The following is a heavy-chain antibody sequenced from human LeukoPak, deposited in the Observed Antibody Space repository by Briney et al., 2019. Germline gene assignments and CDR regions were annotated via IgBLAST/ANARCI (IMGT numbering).Heavy chain of an antibody. CDR1: GYSFTTYY. V-gene: IGHV1-46*01. CDR2: IKPSGSST. D-gene: IGHD6-19*01. CDR3: ARVHDSDWYFDY. Sequence: ASVKVSCKASGYSFTTYYMQWVRQAPGQGLEWMGIIKPSGSSTSYAQKFQDRVTMTRDTSTSTVYMELSSLRSEDTAVYYCARVHDSDWYFDYWGQAALGTVSS. J-gene: IGHJ4*02.